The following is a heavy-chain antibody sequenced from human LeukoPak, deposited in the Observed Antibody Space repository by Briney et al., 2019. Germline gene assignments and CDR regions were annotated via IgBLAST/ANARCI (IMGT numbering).Heavy chain of an antibody. V-gene: IGHV4-59*08. D-gene: IGHD2-8*01. CDR1: GASINNYY. J-gene: IGHJ4*02. CDR3: TTYLGFCTNGVCYDYFDY. CDR2: ISYTGST. Sequence: SETLSPTCTVSGASINNYYWSWIRQPPGKALEWIGYISYTGSTNYSPSLKSRVTMSVDTSKNQFSLRLSSVTAADTAVYYCTTYLGFCTNGVCYDYFDYWGQGTLVTVSS.